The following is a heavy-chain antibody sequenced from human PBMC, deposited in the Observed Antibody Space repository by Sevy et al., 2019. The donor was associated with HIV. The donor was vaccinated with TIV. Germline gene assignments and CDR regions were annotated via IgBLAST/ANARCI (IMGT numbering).Heavy chain of an antibody. V-gene: IGHV3-7*03. CDR2: IKQDGSEK. D-gene: IGHD2-15*01. CDR3: ARENGYCSGGSCYTDPYYYYYGMDV. CDR1: GFTFSSYW. J-gene: IGHJ6*02. Sequence: GSLRLSCAASGFTFSSYWMSWVRQAPGKGLEWVANIKQDGSEKYYVDSVKGRFTISRDNAKNSLYLQMNSLRAEDTAVYYCARENGYCSGGSCYTDPYYYYYGMDVWGQGTTVTVSS.